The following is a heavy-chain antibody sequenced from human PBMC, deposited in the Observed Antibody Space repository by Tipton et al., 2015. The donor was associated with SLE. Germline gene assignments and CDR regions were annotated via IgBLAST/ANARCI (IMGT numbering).Heavy chain of an antibody. J-gene: IGHJ5*02. V-gene: IGHV4-34*01. CDR3: ARGHPHIVVVIGGGWFDP. CDR1: GGSFSGYY. Sequence: TLSLTCAVYGGSFSGYYWTWIRQPPGKGLERIGEINHSGSTNYSPSLKSRVTISIDTSKNQFSLKLTSVAAADTAVYYCARGHPHIVVVIGGGWFDPWGQGTLVTVSS. CDR2: INHSGST. D-gene: IGHD2-21*01.